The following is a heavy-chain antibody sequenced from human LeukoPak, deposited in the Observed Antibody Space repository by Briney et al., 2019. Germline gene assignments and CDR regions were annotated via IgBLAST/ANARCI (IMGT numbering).Heavy chain of an antibody. CDR3: AKGGPTGSNYFDF. D-gene: IGHD1-26*01. J-gene: IGHJ4*02. V-gene: IGHV3-9*01. Sequence: GGSLRLSCAASGFTFDDYAMHWVRQAPGKGLEWVSGISWNSGSIGYADSVKGRFTISRDNSKTTLYLQMNSLRADDTAVYYCAKGGPTGSNYFDFWGQGTLVTVSS. CDR2: ISWNSGSI. CDR1: GFTFDDYA.